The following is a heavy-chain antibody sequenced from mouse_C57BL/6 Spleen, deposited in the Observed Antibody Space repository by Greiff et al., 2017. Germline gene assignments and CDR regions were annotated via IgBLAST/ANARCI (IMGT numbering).Heavy chain of an antibody. J-gene: IGHJ1*03. Sequence: VQLKESGPELVKPGASVKMSCKASGYTFTDYNMHWVKQSHGKSLEWIGYINPNNGGTSYNQKFKGKATLTVNKSSSTAYMELRSLTSEDSAVYYCAREDYYGSNWYFDVWGTGTTVTVSS. CDR1: GYTFTDYN. CDR2: INPNNGGT. V-gene: IGHV1-22*01. D-gene: IGHD1-1*01. CDR3: AREDYYGSNWYFDV.